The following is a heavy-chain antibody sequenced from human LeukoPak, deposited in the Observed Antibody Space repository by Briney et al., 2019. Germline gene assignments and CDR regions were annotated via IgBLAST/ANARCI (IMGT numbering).Heavy chain of an antibody. CDR1: GYSISSGYY. Sequence: KTSETLSLTCTVSGYSISSGYYWGWIRQPPGKGLEWIGYISYTGSTTYNSSLKSRVTISLDTSQNQFSLKLTSVTPADTAVYYCARTAKYYYGSETYYFFDYWGQGTLVTVSS. V-gene: IGHV4-38-2*02. J-gene: IGHJ4*02. CDR2: ISYTGST. D-gene: IGHD3-10*01. CDR3: ARTAKYYYGSETYYFFDY.